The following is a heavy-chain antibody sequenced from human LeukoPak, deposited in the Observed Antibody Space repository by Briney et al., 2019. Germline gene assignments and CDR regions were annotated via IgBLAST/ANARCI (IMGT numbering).Heavy chain of an antibody. CDR3: ARERGGTAMVLRRYYYYYMDV. J-gene: IGHJ6*03. CDR1: GFTFSSYA. D-gene: IGHD5-18*01. CDR2: ISYDGSNK. Sequence: GGSLRLSCAASGFTFSSYAMHWVRQAPGKGLEWVAVISYDGSNKYYADSVKGRFTISRDNSKNTLYLQMNSLRAEDTAVYYCARERGGTAMVLRRYYYYYMDVWGKGTTVTISS. V-gene: IGHV3-30*04.